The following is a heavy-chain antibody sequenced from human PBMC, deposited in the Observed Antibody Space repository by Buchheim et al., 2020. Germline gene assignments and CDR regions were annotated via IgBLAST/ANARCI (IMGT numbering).Heavy chain of an antibody. CDR2: IYHSGSA. CDR1: GGSISGSNW. J-gene: IGHJ4*02. D-gene: IGHD2-21*02. Sequence: QVQLQESGPGLVKPSGTLSLTCTVSGGSISGSNWWTWVRQSPGKGLEWIGEIYHSGSANYNPSLKSRVTMSVDKSKNQFSLKLTSVGAADTAVYYCTTIEVTGMEWVDYWGQGT. V-gene: IGHV4-4*02. CDR3: TTIEVTGMEWVDY.